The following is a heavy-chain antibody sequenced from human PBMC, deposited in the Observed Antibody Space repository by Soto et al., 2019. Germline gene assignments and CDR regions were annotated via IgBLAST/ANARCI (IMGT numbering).Heavy chain of an antibody. D-gene: IGHD4-17*01. CDR2: ISYDGSSK. J-gene: IGHJ3*02. Sequence: QVQLVESGGGVVQPGRSLRLSCAASGFTFSNYAMHWVRQAPGKGLEWVAVISYDGSSKYYADSVKGRFTISRDNXKXXLYLQMNSLGAEDTAVYYCARDVNYGDYFSYAFDMWGQGTMVTVSS. CDR3: ARDVNYGDYFSYAFDM. CDR1: GFTFSNYA. V-gene: IGHV3-30-3*01.